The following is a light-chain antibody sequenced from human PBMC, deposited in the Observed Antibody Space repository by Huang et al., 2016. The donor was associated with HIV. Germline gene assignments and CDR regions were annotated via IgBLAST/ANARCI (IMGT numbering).Light chain of an antibody. J-gene: IGKJ1*01. CDR1: QSLLYSSNNKNY. CDR2: WAS. CDR3: QQYYSSLWT. V-gene: IGKV4-1*01. Sequence: DIVMTQSPDSMAVSLGERATIHCRSSQSLLYSSNNKNYLNWYQQKPGPPPKLLIYWASAREAWVPDRFSGNGSGTDFDLTISSLQAEDVAFYYCQQYYSSLWTFGQGTKVEVK.